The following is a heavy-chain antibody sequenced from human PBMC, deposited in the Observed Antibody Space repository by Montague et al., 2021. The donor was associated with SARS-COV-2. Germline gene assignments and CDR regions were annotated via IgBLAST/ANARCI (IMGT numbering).Heavy chain of an antibody. Sequence: SETLSLTCTVSGGSISSSSYYWGWIRQPPGKGLEWIGSIYYSGSTYYNPSLKSRVTISVDTAKNQFSLKLSSVTAADTAVYYCASVGRQQLVRLCGMDVWGQGTTVTVSS. V-gene: IGHV4-39*07. CDR3: ASVGRQQLVRLCGMDV. D-gene: IGHD6-13*01. CDR1: GGSISSSSYY. CDR2: IYYSGST. J-gene: IGHJ6*02.